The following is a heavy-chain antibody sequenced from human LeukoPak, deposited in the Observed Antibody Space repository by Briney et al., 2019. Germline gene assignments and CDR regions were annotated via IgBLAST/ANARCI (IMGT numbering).Heavy chain of an antibody. D-gene: IGHD1-26*01. CDR2: IRYDGSNK. CDR1: GFTFSNAW. CDR3: AKDVEWELPSYFDY. V-gene: IGHV3-30*02. Sequence: GGSLRLSCAASGFTFSNAWMSWVRQAPGKGLEWVAFIRYDGSNKYYADSVKGRFTISRDNSKNTLYLQMNSLRAEDTAVYYCAKDVEWELPSYFDYWGQGTLVTVSS. J-gene: IGHJ4*02.